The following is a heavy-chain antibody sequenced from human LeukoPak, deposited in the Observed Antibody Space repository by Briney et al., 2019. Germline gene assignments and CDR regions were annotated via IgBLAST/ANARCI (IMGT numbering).Heavy chain of an antibody. Sequence: GGSLRLSCAASGFTFSRYWMSWVRQAPGKGLEWVASIKQDGSERYYVDSVKGRFTISRDNAKNSLYLQMNSLRAEDTAVYHCARAPGRAVVDYWGQGTLVTVSS. CDR3: ARAPGRAVVDY. D-gene: IGHD6-19*01. CDR1: GFTFSRYW. J-gene: IGHJ4*02. V-gene: IGHV3-7*05. CDR2: IKQDGSER.